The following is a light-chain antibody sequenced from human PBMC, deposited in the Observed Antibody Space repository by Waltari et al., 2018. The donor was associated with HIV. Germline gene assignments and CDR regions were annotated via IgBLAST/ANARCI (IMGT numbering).Light chain of an antibody. Sequence: QSALTQPRSVSGSPGQSVPISCTGTSSDVGGYNYVSWYQQHPGKAPKLMIYDVSKRPSGVPDRFSGSKSGNTASLTISGLQAEDEADYYCCSYAGSYTPLYVFGTGTKVTVL. CDR2: DVS. V-gene: IGLV2-11*01. CDR1: SSDVGGYNY. J-gene: IGLJ1*01. CDR3: CSYAGSYTPLYV.